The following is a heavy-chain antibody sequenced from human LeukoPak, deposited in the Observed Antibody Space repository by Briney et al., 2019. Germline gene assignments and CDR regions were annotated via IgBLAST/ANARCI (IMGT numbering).Heavy chain of an antibody. J-gene: IGHJ4*02. CDR2: TSYDGRNK. D-gene: IGHD3-10*01. Sequence: GGSLRLSCGAFGFTFSNYVMHWVRQAPGKGLEWVASTSYDGRNKYYADSVKGRLTISRDNSKNTLYLQMNSLRAEDTAVYYCAKDWGFRFDSGSYCEYWGRGTLATVSS. CDR1: GFTFSNYV. V-gene: IGHV3-30*18. CDR3: AKDWGFRFDSGSYCEY.